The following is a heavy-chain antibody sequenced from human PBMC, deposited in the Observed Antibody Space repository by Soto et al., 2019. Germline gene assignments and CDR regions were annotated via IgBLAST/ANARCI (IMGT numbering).Heavy chain of an antibody. D-gene: IGHD3-22*01. Sequence: QVQLVQSGAEVKKPGASVKVSCKASRYPFTSYDINWVRQATGQGLEWMGWRNPNTGNTAFAQKFQGRVTMTRNTSIRIDYLELRSLRSEDTAVDYCAREKYSSGEKAFDIWGQGTMVTVSS. CDR3: AREKYSSGEKAFDI. CDR1: RYPFTSYD. J-gene: IGHJ3*02. V-gene: IGHV1-8*01. CDR2: RNPNTGNT.